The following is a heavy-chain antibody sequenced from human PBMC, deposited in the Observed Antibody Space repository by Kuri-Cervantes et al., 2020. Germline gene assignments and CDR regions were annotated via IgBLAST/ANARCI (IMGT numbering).Heavy chain of an antibody. CDR3: ARVGCSGGSCYVEFYYVDV. J-gene: IGHJ6*03. Sequence: GGSLQISSGASEINFSSYDMTWVRQAAGKGLEWDSAISSNGGSTYYADSVKGRFTISRHNSRNTLYHQMNSLRAEDTAVYYCARVGCSGGSCYVEFYYVDVWGKGTTVTVSS. CDR1: EINFSSYD. CDR2: ISSNGGST. D-gene: IGHD2-15*01. V-gene: IGHV3-23*01.